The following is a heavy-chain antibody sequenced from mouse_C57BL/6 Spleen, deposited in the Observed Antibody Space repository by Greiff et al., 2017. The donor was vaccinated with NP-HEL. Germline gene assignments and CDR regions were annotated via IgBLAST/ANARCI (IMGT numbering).Heavy chain of an antibody. J-gene: IGHJ2*01. CDR1: GYSFTDYN. D-gene: IGHD2-3*01. CDR2: INPNYGTT. Sequence: EVQLQQSGPELVKPGASVKISCKASGYSFTDYNMNWVKQSNGKSLEWIGVINPNYGTTSYNQKFKGKATLTVDKSSSTAYMQLHSLTSEDSAVYYGTRRGYDGYYFDYWGQGTTLTVSS. V-gene: IGHV1-39*01. CDR3: TRRGYDGYYFDY.